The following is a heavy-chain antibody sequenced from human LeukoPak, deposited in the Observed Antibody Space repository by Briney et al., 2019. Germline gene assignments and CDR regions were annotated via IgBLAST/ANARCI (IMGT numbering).Heavy chain of an antibody. V-gene: IGHV5-51*01. D-gene: IGHD3-10*01. J-gene: IGHJ3*02. Sequence: GESLKIFCKGSGYSFTSYWIAWVRQMPGKGLDWMGIIYPGDSYTTYSPSFQGQVTISADKSISTAYLQWRSLKASDTAMYYCARRSGSDALDSWGQGTMVTVSS. CDR2: IYPGDSYT. CDR1: GYSFTSYW. CDR3: ARRSGSDALDS.